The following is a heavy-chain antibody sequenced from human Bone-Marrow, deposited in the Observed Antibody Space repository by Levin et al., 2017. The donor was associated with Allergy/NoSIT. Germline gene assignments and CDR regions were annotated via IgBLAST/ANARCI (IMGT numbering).Heavy chain of an antibody. CDR2: FTPLFDTR. CDR1: GGTLTRIA. Sequence: GASVKVSCKASGGTLTRIAFKWVRQVPGQGLEWMGTFTPLFDTRDYAPKFQGRLTISADEPTSTAYMELTSLRSEDTAVYFCATSMVREYYFEYWGQGTLVTVSS. D-gene: IGHD3-10*01. J-gene: IGHJ4*02. V-gene: IGHV1-69*13. CDR3: ATSMVREYYFEY.